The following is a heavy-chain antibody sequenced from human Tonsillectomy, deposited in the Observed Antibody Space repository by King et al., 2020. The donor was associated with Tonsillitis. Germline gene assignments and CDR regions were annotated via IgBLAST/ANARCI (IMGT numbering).Heavy chain of an antibody. V-gene: IGHV3-23*04. D-gene: IGHD4-23*01. CDR2: ISGSGGST. CDR1: GFTFSNYA. Sequence: VQLVESGGGLVQPGGSLRLSCAASGFTFSNYAMSWVRQAPGKGLEWVSAISGSGGSTYYADSVKGRFTISRDNSKKMLYLQMNSLRAEDTALYYCAKGQRGGVVRGYNWFDPWGQGTLVTVSS. J-gene: IGHJ5*02. CDR3: AKGQRGGVVRGYNWFDP.